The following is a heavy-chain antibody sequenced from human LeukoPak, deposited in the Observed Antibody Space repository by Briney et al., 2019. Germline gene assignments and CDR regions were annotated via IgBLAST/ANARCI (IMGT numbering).Heavy chain of an antibody. V-gene: IGHV4-31*03. Sequence: SETLSLTCTVSGGSISSGGYYWSWIRQHPGKGLEWIGYIYYSGSTYYNPSLKSRVTISVDTSKNQFSLKLSSVTAADTAVYYFARLAAAGTDYWGQGTLVTVSS. CDR3: ARLAAAGTDY. J-gene: IGHJ4*02. D-gene: IGHD6-13*01. CDR2: IYYSGST. CDR1: GGSISSGGYY.